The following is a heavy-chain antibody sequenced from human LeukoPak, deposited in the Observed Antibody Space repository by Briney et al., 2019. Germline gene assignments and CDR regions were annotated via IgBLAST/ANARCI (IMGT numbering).Heavy chain of an antibody. CDR3: ARVRTRVVPDNYYYYGMDV. V-gene: IGHV4-4*07. J-gene: IGHJ6*02. CDR2: IYTSGST. Sequence: SETLSLTCTVSGGSISSYYWSWIRQPAGKGLEWIGRIYTSGSTNYNPSLKSRVTISVDTSKNQFSLKLSSVTAADTAVYYCARVRTRVVPDNYYYYGMDVWGQGTTVTVSS. CDR1: GGSISSYY. D-gene: IGHD1-1*01.